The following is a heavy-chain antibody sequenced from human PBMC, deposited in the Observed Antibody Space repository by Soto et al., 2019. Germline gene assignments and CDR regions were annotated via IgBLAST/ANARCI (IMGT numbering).Heavy chain of an antibody. CDR3: AKGAVAGTPTSYYYYGMDV. V-gene: IGHV1-69*12. CDR2: IIPIFGTV. CDR1: GGTFRTYA. J-gene: IGHJ6*01. D-gene: IGHD6-19*01. Sequence: QDQLLQSGAEVKKPGSSVRVSCEASGGTFRTYAISWVRQAPGQGLEWMGEIIPIFGTVNYAQKFQGRVTITADESTTIVYMDLRSLRSEDTAVYYCAKGAVAGTPTSYYYYGMDVWGQGTTVTVSS.